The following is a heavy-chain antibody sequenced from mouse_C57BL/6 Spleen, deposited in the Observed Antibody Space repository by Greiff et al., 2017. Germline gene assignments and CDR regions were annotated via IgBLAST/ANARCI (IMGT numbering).Heavy chain of an antibody. J-gene: IGHJ4*01. CDR2: INPGCGGT. CDR3: ARSGDYDEYAMDY. Sequence: QVQLQQSGAELVRPGTSVKVSCKASGYAFTNYLIEWVKQRPGQGLEWIGVINPGCGGTNYNETFKGKATLTADKSSSTAYMQLSSLTSEDSAVYFCARSGDYDEYAMDYWGQGTSVTVSS. D-gene: IGHD2-4*01. CDR1: GYAFTNYL. V-gene: IGHV1-54*01.